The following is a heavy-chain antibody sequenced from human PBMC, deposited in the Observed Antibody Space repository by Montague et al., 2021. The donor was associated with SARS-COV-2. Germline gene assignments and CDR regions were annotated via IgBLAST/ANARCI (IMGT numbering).Heavy chain of an antibody. CDR2: TYYRSKWYN. Sequence: CAISGDSVSSNIATWNWIRQSPSRGLEWLRRTYYRSKWYNDYAVSVKSRVIINPDTSNNRISLQLNSVTPEDTAVYYCARAYCGGDCYFYWYFDLWGRGTLVTVSS. CDR1: GDSVSSNIAT. J-gene: IGHJ2*01. D-gene: IGHD2-21*02. CDR3: ARAYCGGDCYFYWYFDL. V-gene: IGHV6-1*01.